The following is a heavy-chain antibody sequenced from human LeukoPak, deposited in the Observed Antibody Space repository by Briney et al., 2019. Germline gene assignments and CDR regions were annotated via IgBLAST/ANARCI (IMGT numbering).Heavy chain of an antibody. V-gene: IGHV4-39*07. CDR2: IYYSGST. CDR3: ARDQGYYDSRGNLDP. CDR1: SGSISSSSYY. J-gene: IGHJ5*02. D-gene: IGHD3-22*01. Sequence: SETLSLTCTVSSGSISSSSYYWGWIRQPPGKGLEWIGSIYYSGSTYYNPSLKSRVTISVDTSKNQFSLKLSSVTAADTAVYYCARDQGYYDSRGNLDPWGQGTLVTVSS.